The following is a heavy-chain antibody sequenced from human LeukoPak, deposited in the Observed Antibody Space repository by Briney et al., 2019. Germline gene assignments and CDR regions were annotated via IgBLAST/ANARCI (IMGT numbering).Heavy chain of an antibody. CDR3: ARDIAVAGTVWFDP. D-gene: IGHD6-19*01. Sequence: SVKVSCKASGGTFSSYAISWVRQAPGQGLEWMGGIIPIFGTANYAQKFQGRVTITADESTSTAYMELSSLRSEDTAVYYCARDIAVAGTVWFDPWDQGTLVTVSS. J-gene: IGHJ5*02. CDR1: GGTFSSYA. V-gene: IGHV1-69*01. CDR2: IIPIFGTA.